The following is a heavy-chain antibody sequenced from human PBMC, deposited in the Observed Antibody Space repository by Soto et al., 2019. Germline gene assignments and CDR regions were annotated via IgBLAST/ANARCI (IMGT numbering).Heavy chain of an antibody. Sequence: SETLSLTCTVSGGSIYRSGYYWGWIRQPPGRGLEWIGNIDYNGVTYSNPSLKSRVTISRDTSKNQFSLKLTSVTAADTALYYCGKVLVGATGHTDSDSWGPGTLVTVSS. V-gene: IGHV4-39*01. CDR2: IDYNGVT. D-gene: IGHD2-15*01. CDR3: GKVLVGATGHTDSDS. CDR1: GGSIYRSGYY. J-gene: IGHJ4*02.